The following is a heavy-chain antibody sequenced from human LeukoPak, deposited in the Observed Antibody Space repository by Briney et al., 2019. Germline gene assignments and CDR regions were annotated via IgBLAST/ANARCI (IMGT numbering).Heavy chain of an antibody. D-gene: IGHD6-6*01. CDR2: TSYDGNNK. CDR3: ARDGGEQLVGPFDY. J-gene: IGHJ4*02. Sequence: GTSLRLSCAASGFTFNNYAMHWVRQAPGKGLEWVAVTSYDGNNKYYADSVKGRFTISRDNSKNTLSLQMNSLRAEDTAVYYCARDGGEQLVGPFDYWGQGTLVTVSS. CDR1: GFTFNNYA. V-gene: IGHV3-30-3*01.